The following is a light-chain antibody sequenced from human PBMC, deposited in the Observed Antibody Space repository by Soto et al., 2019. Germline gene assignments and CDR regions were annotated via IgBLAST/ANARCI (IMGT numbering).Light chain of an antibody. CDR1: HDIGTY. Sequence: DVQMTQSPSSLSASVGDRVTITCQASHDIGTYLNWYQHKPGKAPKLLIFDTSHLATGVPSRFSGGGSETYFTFTITNLQPEDFAVYYCQQFDSFPHTFGRGTNVEIK. CDR2: DTS. CDR3: QQFDSFPHT. V-gene: IGKV1-33*01. J-gene: IGKJ4*01.